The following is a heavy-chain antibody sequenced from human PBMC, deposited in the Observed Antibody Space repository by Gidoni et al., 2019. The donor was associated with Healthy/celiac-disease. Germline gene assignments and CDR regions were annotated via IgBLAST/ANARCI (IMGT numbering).Heavy chain of an antibody. J-gene: IGHJ3*02. V-gene: IGHV3-49*05. D-gene: IGHD3-22*01. CDR2: IRSKAYGGTT. CDR1: GFTFGDYA. Sequence: EVQLVVSGGGLVKPGRSLRLSCTASGFTFGDYAMSWFRQAPGKGLEWVGFIRSKAYGGTTEYAASVKGRFTISRDDSKSIAYLQMNSLKTEDTAVYYCTREHYYDSSGYPYDAFDIWGQGTMVTVSS. CDR3: TREHYYDSSGYPYDAFDI.